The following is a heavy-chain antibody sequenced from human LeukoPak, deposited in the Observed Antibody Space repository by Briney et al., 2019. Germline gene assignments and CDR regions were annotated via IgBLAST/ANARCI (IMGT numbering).Heavy chain of an antibody. Sequence: GESLKISCKAFGYSFTSYWIGWVRQMPGKGLEWMGIIYPGDSDTRYSPSFQGQVTISADKSISTAYLQWSSLKASDTAMYYCARINYYGSGSYWRAFDIWGQGTMVTVSS. CDR3: ARINYYGSGSYWRAFDI. V-gene: IGHV5-51*01. CDR2: IYPGDSDT. CDR1: GYSFTSYW. J-gene: IGHJ3*02. D-gene: IGHD3-10*01.